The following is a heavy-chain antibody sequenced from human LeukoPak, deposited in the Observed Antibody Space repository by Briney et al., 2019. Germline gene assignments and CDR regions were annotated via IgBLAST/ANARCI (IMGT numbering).Heavy chain of an antibody. CDR1: GVTFSSHS. CDR2: ISSSSRYI. J-gene: IGHJ4*02. CDR3: ARDPIAAAGTSYFDY. V-gene: IGHV3-21*01. D-gene: IGHD6-13*01. Sequence: GSLRPPRSASGVTFSSHSMNWVRQAPGEGLEVVSSISSSSRYIYYADSGKGRFTISRDNAKNSLYLQMNSLRAEDTAVYYRARDPIAAAGTSYFDYWGQGTLATVSS.